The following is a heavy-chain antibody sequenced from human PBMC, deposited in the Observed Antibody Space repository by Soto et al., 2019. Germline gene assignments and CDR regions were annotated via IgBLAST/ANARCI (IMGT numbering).Heavy chain of an antibody. CDR1: GGTFSSYA. J-gene: IGHJ4*02. Sequence: QVQLVQSGAEVKKPGSSVKVSCKASGGTFSSYAISWVRQAPGQGLEWMGGIIPIFGTANYAQKFQGRVTITADKSTSTAYIELSSLRSEDTAVYYCARSHYDSSGYYYVVPFDYWGQGTLVTVSS. CDR2: IIPIFGTA. V-gene: IGHV1-69*06. CDR3: ARSHYDSSGYYYVVPFDY. D-gene: IGHD3-22*01.